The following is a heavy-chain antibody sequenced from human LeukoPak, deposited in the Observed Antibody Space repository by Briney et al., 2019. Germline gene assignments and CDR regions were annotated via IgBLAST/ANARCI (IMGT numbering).Heavy chain of an antibody. CDR1: GGSISSYS. CDR2: IYTSGST. V-gene: IGHV4-4*07. CDR3: ARHSRYCSGGSCYSAVGYYYYMDV. D-gene: IGHD2-15*01. Sequence: ASETLSLTCTVSGGSISSYSWSWIRQPAGKGLEWIGRIYTSGSTNYNPSLKSRVTMSVDTSKNQFSLKLSSVTAADTAVYYCARHSRYCSGGSCYSAVGYYYYMDVWGKGTTVTISS. J-gene: IGHJ6*03.